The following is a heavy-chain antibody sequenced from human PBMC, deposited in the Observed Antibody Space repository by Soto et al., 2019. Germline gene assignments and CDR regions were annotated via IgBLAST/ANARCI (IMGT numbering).Heavy chain of an antibody. Sequence: GGSLRLSCVGSGYTFSVYGMHWVRQAPGKGLEWVAVIWNDGSKKYYADSVKGRFTISRDNSKNTLYLQMNDLRAEDTAVFYCAREYYDFWSGYYTDWGDDPTPYYYYYGMDVWGQGTTVTVSS. J-gene: IGHJ6*02. CDR1: GYTFSVYG. CDR3: AREYYDFWSGYYTDWGDDPTPYYYYYGMDV. V-gene: IGHV3-33*01. CDR2: IWNDGSKK. D-gene: IGHD3-3*01.